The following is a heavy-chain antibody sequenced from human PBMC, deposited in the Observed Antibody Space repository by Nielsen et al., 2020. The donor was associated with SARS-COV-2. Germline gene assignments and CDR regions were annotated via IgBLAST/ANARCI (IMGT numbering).Heavy chain of an antibody. D-gene: IGHD3-10*01. CDR2: IYYSGST. Sequence: SETLSLTCTVSGGSISSGGYYWSWIRQHPGKGLEWIGYIYYSGSTYYNPSLKSRVTISVDTSKNQFSLKLSSVTAADTAVYYCARGGYGSGSYYQYFGYFDYWGQGTLVTVSS. CDR1: GGSISSGGYY. CDR3: ARGGYGSGSYYQYFGYFDY. V-gene: IGHV4-31*03. J-gene: IGHJ4*02.